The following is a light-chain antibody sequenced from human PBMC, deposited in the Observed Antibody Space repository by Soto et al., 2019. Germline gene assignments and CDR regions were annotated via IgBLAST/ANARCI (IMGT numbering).Light chain of an antibody. CDR2: RSS. Sequence: QSVLSQPPSASGTPGHSVTISCSGSTSNIGSNSVNWYQQLPGTAPKLLIYRSSQRPSGVPDRFSGSKSGTSASLAISGLQSGDEADYYCALWDDSLNGPVFGGGTKLTVL. CDR3: ALWDDSLNGPV. CDR1: TSNIGSNS. V-gene: IGLV1-44*01. J-gene: IGLJ3*02.